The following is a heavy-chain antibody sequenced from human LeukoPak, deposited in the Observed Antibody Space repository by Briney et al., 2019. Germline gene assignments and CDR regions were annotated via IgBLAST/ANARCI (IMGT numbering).Heavy chain of an antibody. CDR3: ARRDRVRYFDWLFY. D-gene: IGHD3-9*01. J-gene: IGHJ4*02. Sequence: PGGSLRLSCAASGFTFSSYTMNWVRLAPGKGLEWVSSISRSNIYKYYADSVKGRFTISRDNAKNSLYLQMNSLRAEDTAVYYCARRDRVRYFDWLFYWGQGTLVTVSS. CDR1: GFTFSSYT. CDR2: ISRSNIYK. V-gene: IGHV3-21*01.